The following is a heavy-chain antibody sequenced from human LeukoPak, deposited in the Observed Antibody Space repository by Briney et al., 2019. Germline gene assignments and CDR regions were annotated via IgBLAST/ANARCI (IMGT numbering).Heavy chain of an antibody. V-gene: IGHV4-34*01. CDR1: GGSFSGYY. CDR3: ARVPNYFDY. J-gene: IGHJ4*02. CDR2: INHSGST. Sequence: SETLSLTCAVYGGSFSGYYWSWIRQPPGKGLEWTGEINHSGSTNYNPSLKSRVTISVDTSKNQFSLKLSSVTAADTAVYYCARVPNYFDYWGQGTLVTVSS.